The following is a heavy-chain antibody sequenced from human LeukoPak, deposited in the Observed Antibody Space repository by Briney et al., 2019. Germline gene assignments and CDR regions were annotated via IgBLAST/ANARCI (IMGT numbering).Heavy chain of an antibody. Sequence: GGSLRLSCAASGFTFSSYDMHWVRQAPGKGLEWVSAIGTAGDTYYPGSVKGRFTISRENAKNSLYPQMNALRAGEMAVYYCARAAITIFGVGYGGMDVWGQGTTVTVSS. V-gene: IGHV3-13*01. D-gene: IGHD3-3*01. CDR3: ARAAITIFGVGYGGMDV. CDR1: GFTFSSYD. CDR2: IGTAGDT. J-gene: IGHJ6*02.